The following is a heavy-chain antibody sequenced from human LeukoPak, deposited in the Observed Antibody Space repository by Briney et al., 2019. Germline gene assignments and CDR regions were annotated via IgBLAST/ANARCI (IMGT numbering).Heavy chain of an antibody. CDR2: TYYRSKWHN. J-gene: IGHJ3*02. CDR3: ARGGQWLVPRAFDI. V-gene: IGHV6-1*01. D-gene: IGHD6-19*01. CDR1: GDSVSSNSAA. Sequence: SQTLSLTCAISGDSVSSNSAAWNWIRQSPSRGLEWLGKTYYRSKWHNDYAVSVKSRITINPDTSKNQFSLQLNSVTPEDTAVYYCARGGQWLVPRAFDIWGQGTMVTVSS.